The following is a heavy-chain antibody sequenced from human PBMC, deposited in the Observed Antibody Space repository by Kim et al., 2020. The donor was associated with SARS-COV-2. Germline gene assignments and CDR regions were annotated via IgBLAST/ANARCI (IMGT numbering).Heavy chain of an antibody. V-gene: IGHV3-30*03. Sequence: GGSLRLSCAASGFTFSSFGMHWVRQAPGKGLEWVAVISYDGGNKQYADSVKGRFTISRDNSKSTLDLQMNSLRVEDTAVYFCARGPGTWEAVPLDNWGLGTLVTVSS. CDR3: ARGPGTWEAVPLDN. CDR1: GFTFSSFG. D-gene: IGHD1-26*01. CDR2: ISYDGGNK. J-gene: IGHJ4*02.